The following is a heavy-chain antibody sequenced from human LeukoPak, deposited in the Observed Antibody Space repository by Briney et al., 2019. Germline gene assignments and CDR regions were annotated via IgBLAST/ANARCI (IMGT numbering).Heavy chain of an antibody. CDR3: ARDLNWETY. CDR2: ISSSNSYI. Sequence: GGPLRPSCAASGFTFSSYSMYGVRPPRGRGLGGVSYISSSNSYIYYADSVKGRFTISRDNAKNSLYLQMNSLRAEDTAVYYCARDLNWETYWGQGTLVSVSS. D-gene: IGHD7-27*01. J-gene: IGHJ4*02. V-gene: IGHV3-21*01. CDR1: GFTFSSYS.